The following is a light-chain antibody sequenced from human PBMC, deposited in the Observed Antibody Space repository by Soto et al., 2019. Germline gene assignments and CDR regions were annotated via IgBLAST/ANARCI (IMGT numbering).Light chain of an antibody. CDR2: SNT. J-gene: IGLJ1*01. Sequence: QSVLTQPPSASGTPGQRVTFSCSGSSSNIGSNTVTWYQQLPGTAPKLFIYSNTQRPSGFPDRCSGSKSGTSASLAISGLQTEEAADYYCAAWDDSLNGYVFGTGTKLTVL. CDR3: AAWDDSLNGYV. CDR1: SSNIGSNT. V-gene: IGLV1-44*01.